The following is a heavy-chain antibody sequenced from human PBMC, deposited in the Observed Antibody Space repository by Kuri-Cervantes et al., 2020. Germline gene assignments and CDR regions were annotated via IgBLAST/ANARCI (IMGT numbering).Heavy chain of an antibody. D-gene: IGHD5-18*01. CDR2: ISSSGSTI. J-gene: IGHJ4*02. CDR3: AREKSDTAMVTYQDY. CDR1: GFTFSDYY. V-gene: IGHV3-11*04. Sequence: GGSLRLSCAASGFTFSDYYMSWIRQAPGKGLEWVSYISSSGSTIYYADSVKGRFTISRDNSKNTLYLQMNSLRAEDTAVYYCAREKSDTAMVTYQDYWGQGTLVTVSS.